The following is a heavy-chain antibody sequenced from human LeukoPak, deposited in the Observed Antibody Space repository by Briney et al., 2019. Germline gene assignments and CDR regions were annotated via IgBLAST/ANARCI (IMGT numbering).Heavy chain of an antibody. J-gene: IGHJ4*02. V-gene: IGHV4-61*01. CDR3: ARDTRVYDSSGYHYFDY. D-gene: IGHD3-22*01. CDR1: GGSISSSSYH. CDR2: IYHSGST. Sequence: SETLSLTCTVSGGSISSSSYHWSWIRQPPGKGLEWIGYIYHSGSTNYNPSLKSRVTISVDMSKNQFSLKLTSVTAADTAVYYCARDTRVYDSSGYHYFDYWGQGSLVTVSS.